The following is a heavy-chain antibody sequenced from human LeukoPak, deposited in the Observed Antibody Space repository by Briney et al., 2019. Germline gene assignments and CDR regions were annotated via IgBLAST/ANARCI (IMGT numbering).Heavy chain of an antibody. CDR1: GFTFSSYA. CDR2: ISGSGGST. V-gene: IGHV3-23*01. CDR3: ARDARPAARFWY. Sequence: PGGSLRLSCAASGFTFSSYAMSWVRQAPGKGLEWVSAISGSGGSTYYADSVKGRFTISRDNAKNSLYLQMNSLRAEDTAVYYCARDARPAARFWYWGQGTLVTVSS. D-gene: IGHD2-2*01. J-gene: IGHJ4*02.